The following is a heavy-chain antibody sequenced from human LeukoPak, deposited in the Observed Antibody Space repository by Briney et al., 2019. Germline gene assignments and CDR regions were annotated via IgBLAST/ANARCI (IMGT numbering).Heavy chain of an antibody. CDR2: IKQDGSEK. V-gene: IGHV3-7*01. Sequence: PGGSLRLSCAASGFTFSSYWMSWARQAPGKGLEWVANIKQDGSEKYYVDSVKGRFTISRDNAKNSLYLQMNSLRAEDTAVYYCARTDNGYYDSSGYYYDYWGQGTLVTVSS. J-gene: IGHJ4*02. D-gene: IGHD3-22*01. CDR1: GFTFSSYW. CDR3: ARTDNGYYDSSGYYYDY.